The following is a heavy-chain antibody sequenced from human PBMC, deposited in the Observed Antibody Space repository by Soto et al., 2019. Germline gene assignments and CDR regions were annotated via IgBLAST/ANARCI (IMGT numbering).Heavy chain of an antibody. CDR1: GYSFTSHW. J-gene: IGHJ5*01. Sequence: PGESLKISCQASGYSFTSHWIFWVRQMPGKGLEWLGRIDPSDSYTSYNPSLEGHVTISVDKSISTSYLHWSSLRSSDTAMYYCARQKRVGYLQVPGGSDSWGQGALVTVS. CDR2: IDPSDSYT. V-gene: IGHV5-10-1*01. D-gene: IGHD1-26*01. CDR3: ARQKRVGYLQVPGGSDS.